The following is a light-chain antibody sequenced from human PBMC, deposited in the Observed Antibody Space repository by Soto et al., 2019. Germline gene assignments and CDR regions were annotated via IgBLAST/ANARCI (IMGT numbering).Light chain of an antibody. Sequence: DVQMTQSPSSLSASVGDTVTITCRASQGIAFYLAWFQQRPGKAPNLLISAASKLQSGVPSRFSGSGSGTDFTLTISSLQPEDVATYYCQKYDTAPFTFGPGTRVEVK. CDR1: QGIAFY. CDR3: QKYDTAPFT. V-gene: IGKV1-27*01. J-gene: IGKJ3*01. CDR2: AAS.